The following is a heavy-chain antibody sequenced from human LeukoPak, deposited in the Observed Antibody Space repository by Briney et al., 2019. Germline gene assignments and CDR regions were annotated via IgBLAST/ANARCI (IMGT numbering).Heavy chain of an antibody. CDR1: GFTFTNYW. D-gene: IGHD3-3*01. J-gene: IGHJ4*02. V-gene: IGHV3-30*02. CDR3: AKDGGGLDN. Sequence: GGSLRLSCAASGFTFTNYWMSWVRQAPGKGLEWVAFIRYDGSNKYYADSVKGRFTISRDNSKNTLYLQMNILRAEDTAVYYCAKDGGGLDNWGQGTLVTVSS. CDR2: IRYDGSNK.